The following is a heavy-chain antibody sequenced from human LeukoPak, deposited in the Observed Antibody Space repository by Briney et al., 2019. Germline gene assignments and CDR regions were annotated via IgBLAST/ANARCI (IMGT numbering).Heavy chain of an antibody. Sequence: SGGSLRLSCAASGFTFSSYAMSWVRQAPGKGLEWVSAISGSGGSTYYADSVKGRFTISRDNSKNTLYLQMNSLRAEDTAVYYCAKSTRTGYYYDSSGYYPFDYWGQGTLVTVSS. J-gene: IGHJ4*02. CDR3: AKSTRTGYYYDSSGYYPFDY. V-gene: IGHV3-23*01. D-gene: IGHD3-22*01. CDR2: ISGSGGST. CDR1: GFTFSSYA.